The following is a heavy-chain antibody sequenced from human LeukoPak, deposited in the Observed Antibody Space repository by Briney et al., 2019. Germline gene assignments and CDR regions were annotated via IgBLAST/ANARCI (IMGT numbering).Heavy chain of an antibody. CDR3: ARDSPLWFGELPLDY. D-gene: IGHD3-10*01. J-gene: IGHJ4*02. Sequence: GGSLRLSCAASGFTFSSYGMHWVRQAPGKGLEWVAFIRYDGSNKYYADSVKGRFTISRDNSKNTLYLQMNSLRAEDTAVYYCARDSPLWFGELPLDYWGQGTLVTVSS. V-gene: IGHV3-30*02. CDR1: GFTFSSYG. CDR2: IRYDGSNK.